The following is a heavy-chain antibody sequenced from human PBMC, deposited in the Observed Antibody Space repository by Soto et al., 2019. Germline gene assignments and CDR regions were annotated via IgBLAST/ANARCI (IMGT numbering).Heavy chain of an antibody. CDR1: GGSISSYY. J-gene: IGHJ2*01. V-gene: IGHV4-59*01. Sequence: QVQLQESGPGLVKPSETLSLTCTVSGGSISSYYWSWIRQPPGKGLEWLGYIYYSGSTNHNPSLKSRGAISVDTSKNQFSLKLNSVTAADTAVYYCARVAANYWYFDLWGRGTLVTVSS. CDR2: IYYSGST. CDR3: ARVAANYWYFDL. D-gene: IGHD2-15*01.